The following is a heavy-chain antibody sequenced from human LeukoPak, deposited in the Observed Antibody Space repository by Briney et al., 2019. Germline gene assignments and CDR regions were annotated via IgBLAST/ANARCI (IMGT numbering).Heavy chain of an antibody. V-gene: IGHV4-34*01. CDR2: INHSGST. D-gene: IGHD2-2*01. CDR1: GGSFSDSY. Sequence: KPSETLSLTCAVYGGSFSDSYWSWIRQPPGKGLEWIGEINHSGSTTYNPSLKSRVTISVDTSKNQFSLRLNSVTAADTAVYYCASREGGPAAPRDWFDPWGQGTLVTVSS. J-gene: IGHJ5*02. CDR3: ASREGGPAAPRDWFDP.